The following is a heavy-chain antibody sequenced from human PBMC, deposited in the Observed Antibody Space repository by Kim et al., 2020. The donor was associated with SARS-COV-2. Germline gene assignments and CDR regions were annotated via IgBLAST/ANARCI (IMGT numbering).Heavy chain of an antibody. J-gene: IGHJ6*02. D-gene: IGHD6-19*01. CDR3: AREQAVVNYYYYGMDV. CDR2: ISSSSSYI. CDR1: GFTFSSYS. Sequence: GGSLRLSCAASGFTFSSYSMNCVRQAPGKGLEWVSSISSSSSYIYYADSVKGRFTISRDNAKNSLYLQMNSLRAEDTAVYYCAREQAVVNYYYYGMDVWGQGTTVTVSS. V-gene: IGHV3-21*01.